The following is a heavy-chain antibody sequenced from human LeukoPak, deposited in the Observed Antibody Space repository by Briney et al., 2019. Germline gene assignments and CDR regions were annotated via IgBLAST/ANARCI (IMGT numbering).Heavy chain of an antibody. CDR3: AEXGITMIXGV. D-gene: IGHD3-10*02. V-gene: IGHV3-48*03. CDR1: GFTFSSYE. Sequence: GGSLXXSCAASGFTFSSYEMNWVRQAPGKGLEWVSYISSSGSTIYYADSVKGRFTISRDNAKNSLYLQMNSLRAEDTAVYYXAEXGITMIXGVWGKGTXVTISS. CDR2: ISSSGSTI. J-gene: IGHJ6*04.